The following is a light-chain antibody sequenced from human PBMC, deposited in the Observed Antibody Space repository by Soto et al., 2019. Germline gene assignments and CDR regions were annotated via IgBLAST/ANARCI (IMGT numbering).Light chain of an antibody. Sequence: EIVLTQSPGTLSLSPRERATLSCRASQSISSSYLAWYQQKPGQAPRLLVYGPSSRATGIPDRFSGSGSGTDFTFTISRLEPEDFAVYYCQQYGSSRFTFGPGTKVDIK. J-gene: IGKJ3*01. CDR2: GPS. V-gene: IGKV3-20*01. CDR3: QQYGSSRFT. CDR1: QSISSSY.